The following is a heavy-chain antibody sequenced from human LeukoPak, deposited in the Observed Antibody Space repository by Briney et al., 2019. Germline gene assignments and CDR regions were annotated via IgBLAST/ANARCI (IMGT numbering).Heavy chain of an antibody. CDR1: GGSISSYY. D-gene: IGHD1-1*01. Sequence: PSETLSLTCTVSGGSISSYYWSWIRQPPGKGLEWIGYIYYSGSTNYNPSLKSRVTISVDTPKNQFSLKLSSVTAADTAVYYCARYDWNEFWFDPWGQGTLVTVSS. CDR3: ARYDWNEFWFDP. V-gene: IGHV4-59*01. CDR2: IYYSGST. J-gene: IGHJ5*02.